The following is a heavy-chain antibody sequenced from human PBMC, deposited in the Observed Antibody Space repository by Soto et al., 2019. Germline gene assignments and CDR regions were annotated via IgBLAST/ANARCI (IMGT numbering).Heavy chain of an antibody. CDR1: GFTFSSYS. V-gene: IGHV3-23*01. CDR2: ISDSGGTT. CDR3: AKGRGGSYYSALDY. Sequence: EVQLLESGGGLVQPGGSLRLSCAASGFTFSSYSLNWVRQAPGKGLEWVSGISDSGGTTYYADSVKGRFTISRDNSENTLYLQMDSLRAEDTAVYYCAKGRGGSYYSALDYWGQGTLVTVSS. J-gene: IGHJ4*02. D-gene: IGHD2-15*01.